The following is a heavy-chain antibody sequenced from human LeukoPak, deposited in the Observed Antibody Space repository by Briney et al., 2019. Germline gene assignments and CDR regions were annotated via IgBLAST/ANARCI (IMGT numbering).Heavy chain of an antibody. CDR3: ARDGASAGINFDY. J-gene: IGHJ4*02. D-gene: IGHD1-14*01. CDR2: ISSNGGST. V-gene: IGHV3-64*01. CDR1: GFTFSSYA. Sequence: GGSLRLSCAASGFTFSSYAMHWVRQAPGKGLEYVSAISSNGGSTYYANSVKGRFTISRDNSKNTLYLQMGSLRAEDMAVYYCARDGASAGINFDYWGQGTLVTVSS.